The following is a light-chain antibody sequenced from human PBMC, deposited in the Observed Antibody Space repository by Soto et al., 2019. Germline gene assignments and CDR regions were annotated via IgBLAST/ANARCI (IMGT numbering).Light chain of an antibody. CDR2: GAS. CDR3: QQCKDWPLT. J-gene: IGKJ4*01. Sequence: EVVLTQSPGTLSLSPCERATLSCSASQSFSSTYLAWYQQKPGQAPRLLIYGASIRATGIPDRFSGSGSGTDFALTISRLEPEDFAVYYCQQCKDWPLTFGGGTKVDIK. V-gene: IGKV3D-20*02. CDR1: QSFSSTY.